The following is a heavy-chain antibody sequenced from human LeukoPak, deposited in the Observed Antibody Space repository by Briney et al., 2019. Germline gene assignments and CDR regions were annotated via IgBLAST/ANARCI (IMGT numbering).Heavy chain of an antibody. CDR1: EFTFSRFA. CDR2: VSGTGDKT. Sequence: GGSLRLSCVASEFTFSRFAMSWVRQAPGRGLEWISSVSGTGDKTHYTDSVKGRFTISRDNSKNPLYLHMSALRAADTAVYYCAKPSIPARPFLTYLYYYLDVWGEGTTVIVSS. D-gene: IGHD6-6*01. CDR3: AKPSIPARPFLTYLYYYLDV. V-gene: IGHV3-23*01. J-gene: IGHJ6*03.